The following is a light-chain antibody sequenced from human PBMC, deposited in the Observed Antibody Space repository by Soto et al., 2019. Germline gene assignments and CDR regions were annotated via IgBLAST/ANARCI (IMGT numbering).Light chain of an antibody. J-gene: IGLJ1*01. Sequence: QSVLTQPASVSGSPGQSITIPCTGTSSDIGGYDYVSWYQQRPGKAPKLMIYDVTNRPSGVSNRFSGSKSGDTASLTISGLQAEDEADYYCSSYTSPNTPLVFGTGTKLTVL. V-gene: IGLV2-14*01. CDR1: SSDIGGYDY. CDR3: SSYTSPNTPLV. CDR2: DVT.